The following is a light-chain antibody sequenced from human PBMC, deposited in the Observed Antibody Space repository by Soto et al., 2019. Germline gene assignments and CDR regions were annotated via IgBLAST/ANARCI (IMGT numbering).Light chain of an antibody. CDR1: SGSIASNY. J-gene: IGLJ2*01. V-gene: IGLV6-57*04. CDR3: QSYGSRTYVV. Sequence: KFMLTQPHSVSESPGKTVTISCTRSSGSIASNYVQWYQQRPGSAPTTVIYEDNQRPSGVPDRFSGSIDSSSNSASLTISGLKAEDADDYYCQSYGSRTYVVFGGGTKLTVL. CDR2: EDN.